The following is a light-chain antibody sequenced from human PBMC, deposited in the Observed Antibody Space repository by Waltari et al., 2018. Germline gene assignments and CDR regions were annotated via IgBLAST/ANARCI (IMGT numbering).Light chain of an antibody. V-gene: IGKV3-11*01. CDR3: HQRNNWPDT. CDR2: DAS. J-gene: IGKJ5*01. CDR1: QSVGIY. Sequence: EILLTQSPATLPLSPGDRFSLSCRASQSVGIYLAWYQQKPGQAPRPLIYDASNRTTGVPARFSGSGSGTDFTLTISSLKPEDFAVDDCHQRNNWPDTSAQGTRLAIK.